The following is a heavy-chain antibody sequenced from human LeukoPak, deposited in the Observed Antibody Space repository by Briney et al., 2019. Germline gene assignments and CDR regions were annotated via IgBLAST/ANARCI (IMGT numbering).Heavy chain of an antibody. V-gene: IGHV4-39*01. CDR3: AGNDVDTAFFDY. J-gene: IGHJ4*02. CDR2: IYYSGST. CDR1: GGSISSSSYY. D-gene: IGHD5-18*01. Sequence: PSETLSLTCTVSGGSISSSSYYWGWIRQPPGKGLEWIGSIYYSGSTYYNPSLKSRVTISVDTSKNQFSLKLSSVTAADTAVYYCAGNDVDTAFFDYWGQGTLVTVSS.